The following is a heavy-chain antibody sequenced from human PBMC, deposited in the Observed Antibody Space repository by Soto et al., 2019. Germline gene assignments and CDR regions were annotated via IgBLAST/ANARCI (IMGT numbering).Heavy chain of an antibody. Sequence: EVQLVESGGGLVKPGGSLRLYCAASGFTFSNAWMNWVRQAPGKGLEWVGRIKSKTDGGTTDYAAPVKGRFTISRDDSKNTLYLQMNSLKTEDTAVYYCTTERGRRDYDFWSGYYRGIDVWGQGTTVTVSS. CDR2: IKSKTDGGTT. CDR1: GFTFSNAW. D-gene: IGHD3-3*01. J-gene: IGHJ6*02. V-gene: IGHV3-15*07. CDR3: TTERGRRDYDFWSGYYRGIDV.